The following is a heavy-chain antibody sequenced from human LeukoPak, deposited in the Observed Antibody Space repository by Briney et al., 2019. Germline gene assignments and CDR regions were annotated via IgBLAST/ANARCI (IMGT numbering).Heavy chain of an antibody. Sequence: SETLSLTCTVSGGSISSYYWSWIRQPPGKGLEWIGYIYYSGSTNYNPSLKSRVTISVDTSKNQFSLKLSSVTAADTAVYYCARDRLEHFDYWGQGTLVTVSS. D-gene: IGHD3-3*01. CDR2: IYYSGST. CDR1: GGSISSYY. J-gene: IGHJ4*02. CDR3: ARDRLEHFDY. V-gene: IGHV4-59*01.